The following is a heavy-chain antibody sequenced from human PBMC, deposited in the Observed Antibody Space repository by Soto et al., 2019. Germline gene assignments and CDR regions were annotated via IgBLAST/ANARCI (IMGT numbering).Heavy chain of an antibody. Sequence: PGGSLRVSCEASGFIFTTNSMNWVRQVQGKGLQWLSSISSSGTFKSYGDSVKGRFTISRDNAKNSLFLQMNNLSGEDTGLYYCARDPPHGGTSSWDADSWGPGTLVTVYS. CDR3: ARDPPHGGTSSWDADS. D-gene: IGHD2-15*01. CDR2: ISSSGTFK. J-gene: IGHJ4*02. V-gene: IGHV3-21*01. CDR1: GFIFTTNS.